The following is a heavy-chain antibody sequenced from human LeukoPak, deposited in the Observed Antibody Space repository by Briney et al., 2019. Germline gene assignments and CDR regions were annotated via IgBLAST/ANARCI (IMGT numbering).Heavy chain of an antibody. J-gene: IGHJ6*03. V-gene: IGHV4-34*01. CDR2: INHSGST. D-gene: IGHD3-10*01. Sequence: SETLSLTCAVYGGSFSGYYWSWIRQPPGKGLEWIGEINHSGSTNYNPSLKSRVTISVDTSKNQFSLKLSSVTAADTAVYYCARLIGELWFGDYYYYMDVWGKGTTVTISS. CDR3: ARLIGELWFGDYYYYMDV. CDR1: GGSFSGYY.